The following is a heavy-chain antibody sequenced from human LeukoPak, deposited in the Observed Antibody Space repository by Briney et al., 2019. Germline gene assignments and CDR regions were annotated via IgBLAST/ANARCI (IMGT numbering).Heavy chain of an antibody. CDR1: GYTFTSYD. Sequence: GASVKVSCKASGYTFTSYDINWVRQAPGQGLEWMGGIIPIFGTANYAQKFQGRVTITTDESTSTAYMELSSLRSEDTAVYYCARGTYYYGSGSYYPDAFDIWGQGTMVTVSS. CDR2: IIPIFGTA. CDR3: ARGTYYYGSGSYYPDAFDI. D-gene: IGHD3-10*01. V-gene: IGHV1-69*05. J-gene: IGHJ3*02.